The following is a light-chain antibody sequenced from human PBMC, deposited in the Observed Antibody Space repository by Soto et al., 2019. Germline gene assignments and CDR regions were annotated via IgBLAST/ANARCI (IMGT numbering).Light chain of an antibody. J-gene: IGKJ3*01. CDR1: QSVSSY. CDR3: QQRGNWPLT. CDR2: EAA. Sequence: EMVWTQSPATLSLSPGERATLSCRASQSVSSYLAWYQQKPGQAPSLLIYEAATRAAGVPARFSGSGFGTDFTLTISSLEPEDFAVYYCQQRGNWPLTFCPGTKVDIK. V-gene: IGKV3-11*01.